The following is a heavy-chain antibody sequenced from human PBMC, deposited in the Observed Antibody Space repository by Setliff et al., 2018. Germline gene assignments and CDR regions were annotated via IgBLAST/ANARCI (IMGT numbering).Heavy chain of an antibody. J-gene: IGHJ4*02. CDR3: ARDPHYGAIDY. D-gene: IGHD3-16*01. Sequence: LRLSCSVSGFTFSNSYMAWVRQPPGKGLEWVAIIKYDASAKAYVDSVKGRFTISRDNAENLLFLQMNSLRVEDTAVYYCARDPHYGAIDYWGQGTLVTVSS. V-gene: IGHV3-7*01. CDR2: IKYDASAK. CDR1: GFTFSNSY.